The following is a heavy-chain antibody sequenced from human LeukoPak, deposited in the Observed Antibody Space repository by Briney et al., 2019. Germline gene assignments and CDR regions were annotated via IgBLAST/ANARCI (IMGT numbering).Heavy chain of an antibody. Sequence: GGSLRLSCAASGFIFSSYSMNWVRQAPGKGLEWVSSISSSSSYIYYADSVKGRFTISRDNAKNSLYLQMNSLRAEDTAVYYCAKGGITMIVVVSYYYYMDVWGKGTTVTVSS. CDR2: ISSSSSYI. CDR3: AKGGITMIVVVSYYYYMDV. CDR1: GFIFSSYS. V-gene: IGHV3-21*04. J-gene: IGHJ6*03. D-gene: IGHD3-22*01.